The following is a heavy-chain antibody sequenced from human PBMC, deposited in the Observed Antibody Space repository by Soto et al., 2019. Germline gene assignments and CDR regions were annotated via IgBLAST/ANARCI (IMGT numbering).Heavy chain of an antibody. CDR3: APITPFDFKGYYFDY. Sequence: QITLKESGPTLVKPTQTLTLTCTLSGFSLSTTTVGVGWIRQPPGKALEWLALIYWDDDRRYIPSLKNRLTIPKDTSGGQVVLTMTHLDPVDTATYYCAPITPFDFKGYYFDYWGPGILVTVSS. V-gene: IGHV2-5*02. CDR1: GFSLSTTTVG. D-gene: IGHD3-16*01. J-gene: IGHJ4*02. CDR2: IYWDDDR.